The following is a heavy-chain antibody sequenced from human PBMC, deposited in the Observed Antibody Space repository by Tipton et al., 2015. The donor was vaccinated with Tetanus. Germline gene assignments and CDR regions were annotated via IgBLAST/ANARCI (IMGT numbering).Heavy chain of an antibody. J-gene: IGHJ4*02. CDR3: GRALGTGVGTWYFIY. Sequence: SLRLSCAASGFIFSDYYMNWIRQTPDKGLEWISFISNTGGEVFYADSVKGRFTVSRNNAHNSRYLEMSDLRPDDTAVYYCGRALGTGVGTWYFIYWGQGTLVTVSS. V-gene: IGHV3-11*01. CDR1: GFIFSDYY. D-gene: IGHD6-13*01. CDR2: ISNTGGEV.